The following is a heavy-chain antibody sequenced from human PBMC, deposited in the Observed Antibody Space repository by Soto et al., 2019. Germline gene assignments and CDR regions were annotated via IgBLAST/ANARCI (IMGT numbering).Heavy chain of an antibody. D-gene: IGHD6-19*01. CDR1: GYTFTDYD. J-gene: IGHJ4*02. V-gene: IGHV1-8*01. CDR2: MNPNSGRT. CDR3: STWGRNGWYTGFF. Sequence: QVQLVQSGAEVKTPGASVKVSCKASGYTFTDYDINWVRQAPGQGLEWVGRMNPNSGRTDYAQKFQARVTMTRDTPISTAYLELSSLGYEDTAVFYCSTWGRNGWYTGFFWGQGTLVTVAS.